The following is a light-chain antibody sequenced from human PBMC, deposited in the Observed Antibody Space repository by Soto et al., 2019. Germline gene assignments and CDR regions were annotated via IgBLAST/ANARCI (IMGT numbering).Light chain of an antibody. CDR3: LLYYGGAYV. Sequence: QAVVTQEPSLTVSPGGTVTLTCASSTGPDTIDYYPNWFQQKPGQAPRALIYTTSNRQSWTPARFSGSLLGGKAALTLSSVQPDDEAEYYCLLYYGGAYVFGTGTKVTVL. CDR1: TGPDTIDYY. CDR2: TTS. J-gene: IGLJ1*01. V-gene: IGLV7-43*01.